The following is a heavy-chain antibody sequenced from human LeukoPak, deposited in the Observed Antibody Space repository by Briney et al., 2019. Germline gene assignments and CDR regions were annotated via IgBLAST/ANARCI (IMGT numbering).Heavy chain of an antibody. Sequence: GGSLRLSCAASGFTFSSYSMNWVRQAPGKGLEWVSSISSSSSYIYYADSVKGRFTISRDNAKNSLYLQMNSLRAEDTAVYYGARDRSSSWSGGAFDIWGQGTMVTVSS. D-gene: IGHD6-13*01. CDR1: GFTFSSYS. J-gene: IGHJ3*02. V-gene: IGHV3-21*01. CDR3: ARDRSSSWSGGAFDI. CDR2: ISSSSSYI.